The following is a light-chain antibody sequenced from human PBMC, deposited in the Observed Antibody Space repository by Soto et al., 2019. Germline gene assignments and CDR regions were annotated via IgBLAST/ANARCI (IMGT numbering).Light chain of an antibody. CDR3: QSYDSSLSGPNVV. Sequence: QSALTQPPSVSGAPGQRVTISCTGTSSNIGAGYDVHWYQQLPGTAPKLLIYGNSNRPSGVPDRFSGSKSGTSGSLAITGLQAEDEADYYCQSYDSSLSGPNVVFGGGTKVTVL. CDR2: GNS. J-gene: IGLJ2*01. CDR1: SSNIGAGYD. V-gene: IGLV1-40*01.